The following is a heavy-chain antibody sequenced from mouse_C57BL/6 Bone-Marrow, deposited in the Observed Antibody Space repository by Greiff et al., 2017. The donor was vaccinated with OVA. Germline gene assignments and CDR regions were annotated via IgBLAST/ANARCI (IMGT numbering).Heavy chain of an antibody. Sequence: VKLQESGPGLVQPSQSLSITCTVSGFSLTSYGVHWVRQSPGKGLEWLGVIWSGGSTDYNAAFISRLSISKDNSKSQVFFKMNSLQADDTAIDYRARNGNSPRTWFAYWGQGTLVTVSA. J-gene: IGHJ3*01. CDR3: ARNGNSPRTWFAY. CDR1: GFSLTSYG. V-gene: IGHV2-2*01. CDR2: IWSGGST.